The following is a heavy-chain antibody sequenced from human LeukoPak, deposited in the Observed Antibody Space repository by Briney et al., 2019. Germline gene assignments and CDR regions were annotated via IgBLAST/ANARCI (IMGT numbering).Heavy chain of an antibody. CDR1: GGTFSSYA. Sequence: SVKVSCKASGGTFSSYAISWVRQAPGQGLEWMGGIIPIFGTTNYAQKFQGRVTITADKSTSTAYMELSSLRSEDTAVYYCASQDASYYDSSGPPPGWFDPWGQGTLVTVSS. CDR2: IIPIFGTT. CDR3: ASQDASYYDSSGPPPGWFDP. V-gene: IGHV1-69*06. J-gene: IGHJ5*02. D-gene: IGHD3-22*01.